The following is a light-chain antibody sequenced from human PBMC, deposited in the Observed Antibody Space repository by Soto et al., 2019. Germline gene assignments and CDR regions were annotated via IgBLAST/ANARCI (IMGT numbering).Light chain of an antibody. V-gene: IGKV3-11*01. Sequence: EIVLTQSPATLSLSPGERATLSCRASQSVGTFFAWYQQKPGQAPRLLIYDASNRATGIPARFSGSGSGTDFTLTISRLEPEDFAVYYCHHFGNSPETFGQGTKVE. CDR2: DAS. CDR3: HHFGNSPET. J-gene: IGKJ1*01. CDR1: QSVGTF.